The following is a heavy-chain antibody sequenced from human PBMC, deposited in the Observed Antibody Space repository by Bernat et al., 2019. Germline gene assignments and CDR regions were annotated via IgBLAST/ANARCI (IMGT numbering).Heavy chain of an antibody. D-gene: IGHD3-22*01. CDR1: GFTVSSNY. CDR3: ARDNDDSSGSGMDV. CDR2: IYSGGST. J-gene: IGHJ6*02. V-gene: IGHV3-66*01. Sequence: EVQLVESGGGLVQPGGSLRLSCAASGFTVSSNYMSWVRQAPGKGLEWVSVIYSGGSTYYADSVKGRFTISRDNSKNTLYLQMNSLRAEDTAVYYCARDNDDSSGSGMDVWGQGTTVTVSS.